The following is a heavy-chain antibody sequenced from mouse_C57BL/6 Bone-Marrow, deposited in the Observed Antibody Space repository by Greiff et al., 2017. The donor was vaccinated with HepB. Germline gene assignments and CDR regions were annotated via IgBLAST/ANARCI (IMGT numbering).Heavy chain of an antibody. V-gene: IGHV5-4*01. J-gene: IGHJ4*01. Sequence: EVQRVESGGGLVKPGGSLKLSCAASGFTFSSYAMSWVRQTPEKRLEWVATISDGGSYTYYPDNVKGRFTISRDNAKNNLYLQMSHLKSEDTAMYYCARAGYSNYIRDAMDYWGQGTSVTVSS. CDR1: GFTFSSYA. CDR3: ARAGYSNYIRDAMDY. D-gene: IGHD2-5*01. CDR2: ISDGGSYT.